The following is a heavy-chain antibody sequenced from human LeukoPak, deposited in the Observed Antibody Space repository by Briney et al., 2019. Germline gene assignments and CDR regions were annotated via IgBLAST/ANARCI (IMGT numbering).Heavy chain of an antibody. D-gene: IGHD2/OR15-2a*01. J-gene: IGHJ6*04. CDR2: MNPNSGNT. Sequence: GASVKVSCKASGYTFTSYDINWVRQATGQGLEWMGWMNPNSGNTGYAQKFQGRVTMTRNTSISTAYMELSSLRSEDTAVYYCARARIGYYGMDVWGKGTTVTVSS. V-gene: IGHV1-8*01. CDR1: GYTFTSYD. CDR3: ARARIGYYGMDV.